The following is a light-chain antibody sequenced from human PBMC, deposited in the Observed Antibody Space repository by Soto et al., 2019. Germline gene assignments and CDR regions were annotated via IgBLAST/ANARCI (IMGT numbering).Light chain of an antibody. J-gene: IGLJ1*01. CDR1: SSDVGGYNY. Sequence: QSVLTQPRSVSGSPGQSVTISCTGTSSDVGGYNYVSWYQQHPGKAPKLMIYDVSKRPSGVPDRFSGSKSGNTASLTISGLQAEDEADYYCCSYAGSYTHNYDFGTGTKLTVL. CDR3: CSYAGSYTHNYD. CDR2: DVS. V-gene: IGLV2-11*01.